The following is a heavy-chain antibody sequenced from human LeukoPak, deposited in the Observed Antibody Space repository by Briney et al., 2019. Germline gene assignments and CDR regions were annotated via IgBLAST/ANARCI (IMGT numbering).Heavy chain of an antibody. D-gene: IGHD3-22*01. J-gene: IGHJ4*02. CDR2: FDPEDGET. V-gene: IGHV1-24*01. Sequence: ASVKVSCKVSGYTLTELSMHWVRQAPGKGLEWMGGFDPEDGETIYAQKFQGRVTMTEDTSTDTAYMEPSSLRSEDTAVYYCATYKGSSGYYLGDYWGQGTLVTVSS. CDR3: ATYKGSSGYYLGDY. CDR1: GYTLTELS.